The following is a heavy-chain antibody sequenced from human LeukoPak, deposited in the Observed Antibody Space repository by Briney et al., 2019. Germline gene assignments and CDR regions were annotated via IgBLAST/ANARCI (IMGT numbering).Heavy chain of an antibody. CDR2: IYYTGGT. V-gene: IGHV4-39*02. CDR1: GGSIISTNYY. CDR3: ARVRLHSSSSPNWFDP. Sequence: PSESLSLTCVVSGGSIISTNYYWLWIRQPPGKGLEWIGSIYYTGGTYYNPSLKSRVTIAADSSKNEVSLEMSYVTAADTAVYYCARVRLHSSSSPNWFDPWGQGTLVTVSS. J-gene: IGHJ5*02. D-gene: IGHD6-13*01.